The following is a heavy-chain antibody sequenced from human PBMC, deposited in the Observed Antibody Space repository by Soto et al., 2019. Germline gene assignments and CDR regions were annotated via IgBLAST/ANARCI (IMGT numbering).Heavy chain of an antibody. J-gene: IGHJ4*02. CDR2: IHYSGST. D-gene: IGHD6-19*01. Sequence: SETLSLTCTVSGGSISSSYWNWIRQPPGKGLEWIGYIHYSGSTNYNPSLESRVTISVDTSKNQFSLKLTSVTAADTAVYYCVRGSGWYFYWGQGTLVTVSS. CDR3: VRGSGWYFY. V-gene: IGHV4-59*01. CDR1: GGSISSSY.